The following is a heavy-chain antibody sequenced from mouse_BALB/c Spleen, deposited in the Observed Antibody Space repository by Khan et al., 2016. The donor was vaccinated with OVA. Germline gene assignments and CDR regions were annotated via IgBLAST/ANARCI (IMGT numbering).Heavy chain of an antibody. Sequence: QLKESGPGLVQPSQGLSIPCTVSGFSLTTYGVHWVRQSPGKGLEWLGVIWSRGSTDYSAAFISRLSISKDNTKCQAFFKMNSLQANDTAIYYGARNYDDGEGRANGGQGTLVTVSA. D-gene: IGHD2-4*01. V-gene: IGHV2-2*02. CDR3: ARNYDDGEGRAN. J-gene: IGHJ3*01. CDR1: GFSLTTYG. CDR2: IWSRGST.